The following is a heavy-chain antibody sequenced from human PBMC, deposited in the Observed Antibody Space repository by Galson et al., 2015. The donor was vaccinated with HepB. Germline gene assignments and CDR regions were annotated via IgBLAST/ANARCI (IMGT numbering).Heavy chain of an antibody. D-gene: IGHD3-10*01. V-gene: IGHV3-21*01. CDR2: ISSSSSYI. Sequence: SLRLSCAASGFTFSSYSMNWVRQAPGKGLEWVSSISSSSSYIYYADSVKGRFTISRDDAKNSLYLQMNSLRAEDTAVYYCARDPYGSGSYLNWGQGTLVTVSS. CDR3: ARDPYGSGSYLN. CDR1: GFTFSSYS. J-gene: IGHJ4*02.